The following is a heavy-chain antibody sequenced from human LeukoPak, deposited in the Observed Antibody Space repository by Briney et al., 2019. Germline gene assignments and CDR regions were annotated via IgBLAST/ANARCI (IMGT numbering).Heavy chain of an antibody. V-gene: IGHV3-11*01. J-gene: IGHJ4*02. CDR2: ISSSGSTI. D-gene: IGHD3-22*01. Sequence: PGGSLRLPCAASGFTFSDYYMSWIRQAPGKGLEWVSYISSSGSTIYYADSVKGRFTISRDNAKNSLYLQMNSLRAEDTAVYYCARPTDYYDSSGYRHWGQGTLVTVSS. CDR3: ARPTDYYDSSGYRH. CDR1: GFTFSDYY.